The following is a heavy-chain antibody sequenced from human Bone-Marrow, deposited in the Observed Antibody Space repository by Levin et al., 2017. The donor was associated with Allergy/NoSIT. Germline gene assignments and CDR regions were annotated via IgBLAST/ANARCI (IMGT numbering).Heavy chain of an antibody. Sequence: GESLKISCTASGFRFSDYYFTWVRLASGKGLEWVSYMSRNGSIIYHADSVRGRFFLSRDNAKNSLYLQMHSLRVEDSGIYYCVAFGSAAFWGQGTLVTVSS. V-gene: IGHV3-11*04. CDR1: GFRFSDYY. CDR3: VAFGSAAF. J-gene: IGHJ4*02. D-gene: IGHD3-10*01. CDR2: MSRNGSII.